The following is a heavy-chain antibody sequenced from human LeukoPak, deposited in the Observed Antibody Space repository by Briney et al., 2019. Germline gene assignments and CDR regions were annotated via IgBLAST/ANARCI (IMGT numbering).Heavy chain of an antibody. D-gene: IGHD6-13*01. Sequence: GESVKISCKGSGHSFTNYWISWVRQMPGKGLEWMGTIDPSDSYTNYSPSFQGHVTISADKSISTAYLQWSSLKASDTAMYYCARHGCSSSVCGFDIWGQGTMVTLS. CDR2: IDPSDSYT. V-gene: IGHV5-10-1*01. CDR1: GHSFTNYW. CDR3: ARHGCSSSVCGFDI. J-gene: IGHJ3*02.